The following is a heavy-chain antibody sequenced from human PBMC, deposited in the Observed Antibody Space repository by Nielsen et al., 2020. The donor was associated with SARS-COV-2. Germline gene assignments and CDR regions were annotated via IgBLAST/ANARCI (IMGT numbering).Heavy chain of an antibody. J-gene: IGHJ3*02. D-gene: IGHD3-22*01. CDR2: ISGSGGST. Sequence: WLRQPPGKGLEWVSAISGSGGSTYYADSVKGRFTISRDNSKNTLYLQMNSLRAEDTAVYYCAKDHKPLSYYYDSSGYPPDAFDIWGQGTMVTVSS. CDR3: AKDHKPLSYYYDSSGYPPDAFDI. V-gene: IGHV3-23*01.